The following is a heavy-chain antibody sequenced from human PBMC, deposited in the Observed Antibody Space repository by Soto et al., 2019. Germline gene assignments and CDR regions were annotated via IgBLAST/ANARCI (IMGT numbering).Heavy chain of an antibody. V-gene: IGHV3-23*01. CDR2: ISGSGGST. Sequence: PGESLKISCAASGFTFSSYAMSWVRQAPGKGLEWVSAISGSGGSTYYADSVKGRFTISRDNSKNTLYLQMNSLRAEDTAVYYCAKVKAHYYDSSGYYVAPSVNFDYWGQATLVTVSS. J-gene: IGHJ4*02. CDR1: GFTFSSYA. D-gene: IGHD3-22*01. CDR3: AKVKAHYYDSSGYYVAPSVNFDY.